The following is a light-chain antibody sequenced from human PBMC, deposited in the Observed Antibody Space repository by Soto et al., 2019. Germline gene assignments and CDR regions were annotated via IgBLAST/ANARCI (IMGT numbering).Light chain of an antibody. CDR3: QQSGSSRT. J-gene: IGKJ1*01. V-gene: IGKV3-20*01. Sequence: EIVLTQSPGTLSLSPGERATLSCRASQSVSSSYLAWYQQKPGQAPRLLIYGASSRATGIPDRFSGSGSGTDFTLTISRLETEDFAVYYCQQSGSSRTFGQGTKVEIK. CDR2: GAS. CDR1: QSVSSSY.